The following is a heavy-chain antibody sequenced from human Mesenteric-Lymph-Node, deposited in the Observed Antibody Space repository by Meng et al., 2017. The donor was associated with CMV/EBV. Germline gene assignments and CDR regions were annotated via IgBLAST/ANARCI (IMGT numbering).Heavy chain of an antibody. D-gene: IGHD6-13*01. CDR2: ISAYNGNT. CDR1: GYTFTSYG. J-gene: IGHJ4*02. Sequence: GYTFTSYGISWVRQAPGQGLEWMGWISAYNGNTNYAQKLQGRVTMTTDTSTSTAYMELRSLRSDDTAVYYCARDGISSSWYSYYFDYWGQGTLVTVSS. V-gene: IGHV1-18*01. CDR3: ARDGISSSWYSYYFDY.